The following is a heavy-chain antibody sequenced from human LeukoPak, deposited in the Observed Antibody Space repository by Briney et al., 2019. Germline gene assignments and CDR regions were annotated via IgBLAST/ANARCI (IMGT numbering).Heavy chain of an antibody. CDR3: ARAGVVNRSPFDY. CDR1: GVSISSYY. CDR2: IYYSGST. J-gene: IGHJ4*02. D-gene: IGHD3-3*01. V-gene: IGHV4-59*01. Sequence: SETLSLTCTVSGVSISSYYWSWIRQPPGKGLEWIGYIYYSGSTNYNPSLKSRVTISVDTSKNQFSLKLSSVTAADTAVYYCARAGVVNRSPFDYWGQGTLVTVSS.